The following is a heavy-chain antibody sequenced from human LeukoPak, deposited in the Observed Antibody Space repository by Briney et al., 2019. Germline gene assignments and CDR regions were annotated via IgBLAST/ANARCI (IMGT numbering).Heavy chain of an antibody. CDR2: VYTSGST. J-gene: IGHJ6*03. CDR3: ARDSGKGGTAHMDV. D-gene: IGHD1-26*01. CDR1: GGSISNYY. V-gene: IGHV4-4*07. Sequence: NTSETLSLTCTVSGGSISNYYWSWIRQPAGKGLEWIGHVYTSGSTNYNPSLKSRVTMSVDTSKNQFSLRLSSVTAADTAVYYCARDSGKGGTAHMDVWGKGTTVTVSS.